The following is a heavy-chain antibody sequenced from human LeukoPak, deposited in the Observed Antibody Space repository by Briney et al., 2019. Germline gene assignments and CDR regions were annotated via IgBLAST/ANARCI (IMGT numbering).Heavy chain of an antibody. J-gene: IGHJ6*03. CDR1: GYSIISGYY. CDR3: ARDMTWYMDV. D-gene: IGHD3-16*01. CDR2: IYHSGST. Sequence: PSETLSLTCTVSGYSIISGYYWGWIRQPPGKGLEWIGSIYHSGSTYYNPSLQSRVTISVDTSKNQFSLKLSSVTAADTAVYYCARDMTWYMDVWGKGTTVTVSS. V-gene: IGHV4-38-2*02.